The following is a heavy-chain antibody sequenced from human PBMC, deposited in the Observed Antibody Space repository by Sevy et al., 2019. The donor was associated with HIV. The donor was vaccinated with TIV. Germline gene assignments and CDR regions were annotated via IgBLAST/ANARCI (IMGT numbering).Heavy chain of an antibody. CDR3: ARAPRSIVGATYYYYGMDV. Sequence: GGSLRLSCAASGFTVSSNYMSWVRQAPGKGLEWVSVIYSGGSTYYADSVKGRFTISRDNSKNTLYLQINSLRAEDTAVYYCARAPRSIVGATYYYYGMDVWGQGTTVTVSS. CDR2: IYSGGST. CDR1: GFTVSSNY. V-gene: IGHV3-53*01. D-gene: IGHD1-26*01. J-gene: IGHJ6*02.